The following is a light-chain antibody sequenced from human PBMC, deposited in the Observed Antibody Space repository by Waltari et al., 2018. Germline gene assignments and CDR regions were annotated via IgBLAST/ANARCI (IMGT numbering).Light chain of an antibody. CDR1: QHIMKY. CDR3: QQYDNVPLT. CDR2: DAT. V-gene: IGKV1-33*01. Sequence: DIQMTQSLSSLSASVGDMVTITCQATQHIMKYVNWYQQKPGEAPKLLIFDATNLEAGVPSRFSGSGFGTDFTFTISSLQPEDIATYYCQQYDNVPLTFGGGTKVELK. J-gene: IGKJ4*01.